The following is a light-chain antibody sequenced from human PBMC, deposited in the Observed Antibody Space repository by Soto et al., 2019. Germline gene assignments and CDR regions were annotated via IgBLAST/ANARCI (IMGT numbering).Light chain of an antibody. CDR3: CSYSGNSGV. Sequence: QSALTQPASVSGSPGQSIIISCTGTSSDVGSYNFVSWYQQHPGKAPKLMIYEVSKRPSGVSNRFSGFKSGNTASLTISGLQREDEADYYCCSYSGNSGVFGGGTKATVL. V-gene: IGLV2-23*02. CDR1: SSDVGSYNF. J-gene: IGLJ3*02. CDR2: EVS.